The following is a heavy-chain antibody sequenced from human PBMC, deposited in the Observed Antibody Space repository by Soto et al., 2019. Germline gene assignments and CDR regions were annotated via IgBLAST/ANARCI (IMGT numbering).Heavy chain of an antibody. CDR2: SSGSGCST. J-gene: IGHJ4*02. CDR1: GVTFSIYA. V-gene: IGHV3-23*01. Sequence: CAAWGVTFSIYAMSWVRQGPGKCLGWVAASSGSGCSTYYADSVKGRFTTSRDNSTNTLYLQMNSLRAEDTAVYYCANILIPYYHFSSGYYPGYAYWAQRTSVHVSS. CDR3: ANILIPYYHFSSGYYPGYAY. D-gene: IGHD3-3*01.